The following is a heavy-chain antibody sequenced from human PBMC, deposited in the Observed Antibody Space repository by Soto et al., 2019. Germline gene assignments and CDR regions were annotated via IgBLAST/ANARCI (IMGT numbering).Heavy chain of an antibody. Sequence: PSETLSLTCAVSGYSIISSNWWGWIRQPPGKGLEWIGYIYYSGTTYYNPSLKSRVTMSVDTSKNQFSLKLTSVTAVDTAVYYCARDLIYGMDVWGQGTTVTVSS. J-gene: IGHJ6*02. D-gene: IGHD2-21*01. CDR2: IYYSGTT. V-gene: IGHV4-28*03. CDR1: GYSIISSNW. CDR3: ARDLIYGMDV.